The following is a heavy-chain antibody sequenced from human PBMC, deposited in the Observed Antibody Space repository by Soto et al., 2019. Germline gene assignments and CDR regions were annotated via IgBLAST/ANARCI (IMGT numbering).Heavy chain of an antibody. CDR3: ARVASIAAAGDYGMDV. J-gene: IGHJ6*02. D-gene: IGHD6-13*01. V-gene: IGHV1-2*04. CDR2: IYPNSGGT. Sequence: ASVKVSCKASGYTFTGYYMHWVRQAPGQGLEWMGWIYPNSGGTNYAQKFQGWVTMTRDTSISTAYMELSRLRSDDTAVYYCARVASIAAAGDYGMDVWGQGTTVTVSS. CDR1: GYTFTGYY.